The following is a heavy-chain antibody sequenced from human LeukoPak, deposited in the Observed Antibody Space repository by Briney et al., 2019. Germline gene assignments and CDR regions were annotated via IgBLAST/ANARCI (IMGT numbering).Heavy chain of an antibody. D-gene: IGHD3-22*01. J-gene: IGHJ6*03. V-gene: IGHV3-20*04. Sequence: SGGSLRLSCAAAGFTSDDYGMSWVRQAPGKGLEWVAGINWNGGSTGYADSVKGRFTISRDNAKNSLYLQMNSLRAEDTALYYCARAPDGSTYYYDSSGYYGRPYYYYYMDVWGKGTTVTVSS. CDR1: GFTSDDYG. CDR2: INWNGGST. CDR3: ARAPDGSTYYYDSSGYYGRPYYYYYMDV.